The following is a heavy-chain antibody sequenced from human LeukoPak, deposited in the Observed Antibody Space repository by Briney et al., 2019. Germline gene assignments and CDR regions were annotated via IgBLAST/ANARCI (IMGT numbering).Heavy chain of an antibody. CDR2: IWYDGSKE. Sequence: KGLEWVAVIWYDGSKEYYGDSVKGRFTISRDNSKNTVYLQMDSLRNEDTAVYYCAREGFDPWGQGTLVTVSS. V-gene: IGHV3-33*01. J-gene: IGHJ5*02. CDR3: AREGFDP.